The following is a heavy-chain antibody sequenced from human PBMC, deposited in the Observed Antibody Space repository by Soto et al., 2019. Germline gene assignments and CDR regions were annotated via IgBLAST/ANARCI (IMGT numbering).Heavy chain of an antibody. Sequence: GGSLRLSCAASVFTFSRYGMHWVRQAPGKGLEWVAVIWYDGSNKYYADSVKGRFTISRDNSKNTLYLQMNSLRAEDTAVYYCARAMTTVTTFHYWGQGTLVTVSS. CDR1: VFTFSRYG. CDR3: ARAMTTVTTFHY. CDR2: IWYDGSNK. V-gene: IGHV3-33*01. J-gene: IGHJ4*02. D-gene: IGHD4-17*01.